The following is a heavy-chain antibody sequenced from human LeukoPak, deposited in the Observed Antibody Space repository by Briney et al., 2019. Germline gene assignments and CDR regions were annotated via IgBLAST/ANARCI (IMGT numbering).Heavy chain of an antibody. CDR2: ISRNGGTT. D-gene: IGHD3-10*01. Sequence: GGSLRLTCAASGFTFSSYALNWVRQAPGKGLQYVSAISRNGGTTYYADSVKGRFTISRDYSKNTVYLQMGSLRPEDMAVYYCARGFQSDVVCGAGSGNYFDYWGQGTLVTVSS. CDR3: ARGFQSDVVCGAGSGNYFDY. CDR1: GFTFSSYA. J-gene: IGHJ4*02. V-gene: IGHV3-64*02.